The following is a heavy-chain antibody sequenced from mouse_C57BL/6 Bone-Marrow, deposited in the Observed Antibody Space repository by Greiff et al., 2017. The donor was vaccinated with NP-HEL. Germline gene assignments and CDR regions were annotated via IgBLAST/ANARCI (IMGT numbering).Heavy chain of an antibody. V-gene: IGHV6-3*01. Sequence: EVQLVESGGGLVQPGGSMKLSCVASGFTFSNYWMNWVRQSPEKGLEWVAQIRLKSDNYATHSAESVKGRFTISRDDSKSSVYLQMNNLRAEDTGIYYCTGYCSNYYAMDYWGQGTSVTVSS. CDR2: IRLKSDNYAT. D-gene: IGHD2-5*01. CDR3: TGYCSNYYAMDY. CDR1: GFTFSNYW. J-gene: IGHJ4*01.